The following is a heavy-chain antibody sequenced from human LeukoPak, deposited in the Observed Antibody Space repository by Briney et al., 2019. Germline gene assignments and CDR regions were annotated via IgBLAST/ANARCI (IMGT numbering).Heavy chain of an antibody. J-gene: IGHJ3*02. CDR3: ARHLPPRGPTGGAFDI. D-gene: IGHD4-17*01. CDR1: GGSFSGYY. CDR2: INHSGST. Sequence: SETLSLTCAVYGGSFSGYYWSWIRQPPGKGLEWIGEINHSGSTNYNPSLKSRVTISVDTSKNQFSLKLSSVTAADTAVYYCARHLPPRGPTGGAFDIWGQGTMVTVSS. V-gene: IGHV4-34*01.